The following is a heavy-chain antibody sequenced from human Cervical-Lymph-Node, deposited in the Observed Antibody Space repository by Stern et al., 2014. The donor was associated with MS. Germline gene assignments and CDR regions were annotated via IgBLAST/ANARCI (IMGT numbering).Heavy chain of an antibody. D-gene: IGHD6-19*01. J-gene: IGHJ5*02. CDR2: VYYGGPP. CDR3: ATVADNWFDP. V-gene: IGHV4-39*01. CDR1: GGSISSSSYY. Sequence: HLQLQESGPGLVKPSETLSLTCTVSGGSISSSSYYWAWIRQPPGKGLECMGIVYYGGPPYYTSPLKSRIPVSLDPPKTQFPLSLSSVTAADTAVYYCATVADNWFDPWGQGTLVTVSP.